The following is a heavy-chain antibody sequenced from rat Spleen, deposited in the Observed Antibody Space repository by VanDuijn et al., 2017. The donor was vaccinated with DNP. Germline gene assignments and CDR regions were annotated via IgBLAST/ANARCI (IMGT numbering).Heavy chain of an antibody. CDR3: ATEGINNIGTG. D-gene: IGHD1-5*01. V-gene: IGHV5-19*01. CDR2: ISPSGGST. CDR1: GFTFSNYG. J-gene: IGHJ2*01. Sequence: EMQLVESGGGLVQPGRSLKLSCAASGFTFSNYGMHWIRQAPTKGLEWVASISPSGGSTYYRDSVKGRFTISRDNAKSTLYLQMDSLRSEDTATYYCATEGINNIGTGWGQGVMVTVSS.